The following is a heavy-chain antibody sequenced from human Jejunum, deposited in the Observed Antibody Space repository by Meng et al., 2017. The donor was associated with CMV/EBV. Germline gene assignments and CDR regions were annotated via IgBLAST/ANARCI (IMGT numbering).Heavy chain of an antibody. CDR2: IFHTGTT. CDR1: GGSLSCSHW. J-gene: IGHJ4*02. Sequence: SLSPTCFAAGGSLSCSHWWKWVRQPPGRGLEWIGEIFHTGTTNYNPSLKSRVTISIDNSKTRFSLKLTSVTAADTAVYFCGDPPAGYWGQGVLVTVSS. V-gene: IGHV4/OR15-8*02. CDR3: GDPPAGY.